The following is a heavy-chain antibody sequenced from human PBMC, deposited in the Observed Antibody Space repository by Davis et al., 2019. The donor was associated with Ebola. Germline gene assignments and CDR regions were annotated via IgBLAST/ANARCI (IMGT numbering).Heavy chain of an antibody. J-gene: IGHJ3*02. CDR2: INPNSGGT. Sequence: AASVKVSCKASGYTFTGYYMHWVRQAPGQGLEWMRRINPNSGGTNYAQKFQGRVTMTRDTSISTAYMELSRLRSDDTAVYYCARNPAAVVSSDAFDIWGQGTMVTVSS. V-gene: IGHV1-2*06. CDR1: GYTFTGYY. CDR3: ARNPAAVVSSDAFDI. D-gene: IGHD6-19*01.